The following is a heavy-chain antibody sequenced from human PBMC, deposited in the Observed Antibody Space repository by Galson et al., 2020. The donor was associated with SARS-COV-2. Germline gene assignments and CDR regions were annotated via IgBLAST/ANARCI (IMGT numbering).Heavy chain of an antibody. CDR3: TRGRVGYVDGWSGSTFDL. D-gene: IGHD3-3*01. J-gene: IGHJ4*02. CDR2: INYAGHT. Sequence: SQTLSLTCAVSGGPLKGHYWSWVRQTPGKALEWIGEINYAGHTSYNPSLKSRVTFAIDTSKNHCSLNLTSVTAADTAIYYCTRGRVGYVDGWSGSTFDLWGQGTQVSVSS. CDR1: GGPLKGHY. V-gene: IGHV4-34*01.